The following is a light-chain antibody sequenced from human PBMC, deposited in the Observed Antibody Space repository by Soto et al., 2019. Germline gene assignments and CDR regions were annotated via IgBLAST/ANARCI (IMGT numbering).Light chain of an antibody. V-gene: IGLV2-8*01. J-gene: IGLJ2*01. CDR1: SSDIGAYNY. CDR2: EVA. Sequence: QSVLTQPPSASGSPGQSVTISCTGTSSDIGAYNYVSWYQQHPGKAPKLLIYEVAERPSGVPDRFSGSKSGNTASLTVSGLQAEVVADYHCSSYAGINNLLFGGGTQLTVL. CDR3: SSYAGINNLL.